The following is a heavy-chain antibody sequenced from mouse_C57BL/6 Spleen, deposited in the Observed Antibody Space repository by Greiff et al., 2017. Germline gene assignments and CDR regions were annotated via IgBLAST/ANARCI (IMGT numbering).Heavy chain of an antibody. CDR3: ARASYYSNNYAMDY. J-gene: IGHJ4*01. V-gene: IGHV3-6*01. CDR2: ISYDGSN. Sequence: EVHLVESGPGLVKPSQSLSLTCSVTGYSITSGYYWNWIRQFPGNKLEWMGYISYDGSNNYNPSLKNRISITRDTSKNQFFLKLNSVTTEDTATYYCARASYYSNNYAMDYWGQGTSVTVSS. D-gene: IGHD2-5*01. CDR1: GYSITSGYY.